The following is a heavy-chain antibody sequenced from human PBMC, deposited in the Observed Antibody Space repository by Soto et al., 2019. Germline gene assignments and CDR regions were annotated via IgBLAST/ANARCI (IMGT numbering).Heavy chain of an antibody. CDR1: GGTFSNYP. J-gene: IGHJ2*01. CDR3: ARGNHRWLQLWYFDL. Sequence: QVQLVQSGAEVKKPGSSVKVSCKASGGTFSNYPISWVRQAPGQGLEWMGGIIPIFGKVNYAQKFQGRVAITADKSTSTAYMELSRLRSEDTAVYYCARGNHRWLQLWYFDLWGRGTLVTVSS. CDR2: IIPIFGKV. D-gene: IGHD5-12*01. V-gene: IGHV1-69*14.